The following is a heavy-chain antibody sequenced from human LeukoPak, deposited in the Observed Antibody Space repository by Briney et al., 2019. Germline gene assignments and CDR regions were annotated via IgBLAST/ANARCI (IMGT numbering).Heavy chain of an antibody. CDR2: ISAYNGNT. CDR1: GYTFTGYY. D-gene: IGHD6-19*01. V-gene: IGHV1-18*04. J-gene: IGHJ6*03. CDR3: ARDLAVAGIRDYYYYMDV. Sequence: GASVKVSCKASGYTFTGYYMHWVRQAPGQGLEWMGWISAYNGNTNYAQKLQGRVTMTTDTSTSTAYMELRSLRSDDTAVYYCARDLAVAGIRDYYYYMDVWGKGTTVTVSS.